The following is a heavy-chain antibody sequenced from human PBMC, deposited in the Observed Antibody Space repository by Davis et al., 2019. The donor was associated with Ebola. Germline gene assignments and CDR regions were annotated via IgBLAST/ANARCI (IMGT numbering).Heavy chain of an antibody. CDR3: ARVVAANGGLVGWFDP. CDR2: IKQDGSEK. V-gene: IGHV3-7*03. J-gene: IGHJ5*02. D-gene: IGHD2-15*01. CDR1: GFTFSSYW. Sequence: PGGSLRLSCAASGFTFSSYWMSWVRQAPGKGLEWVANIKQDGSEKYYVDSVKGRFTISRDNAKNSLYLQMNSLRAEDTAVYYCARVVAANGGLVGWFDPWGQGTLVTVSS.